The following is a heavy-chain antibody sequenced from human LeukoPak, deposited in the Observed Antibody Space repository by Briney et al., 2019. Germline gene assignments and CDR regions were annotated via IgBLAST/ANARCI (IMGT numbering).Heavy chain of an antibody. CDR1: GFTFSSYS. J-gene: IGHJ6*02. D-gene: IGHD4-4*01. V-gene: IGHV3-21*01. CDR3: ARGYSNFHQYGMDV. Sequence: GGSLRLSCAASGFTFSSYSMNWVRQAPGKGLEWVSSISSSSSYIYYADSVKGRFTISRDNAKNSLYLQMNSLRAEDTAVYYCARGYSNFHQYGMDVWGQGTTVTVSS. CDR2: ISSSSSYI.